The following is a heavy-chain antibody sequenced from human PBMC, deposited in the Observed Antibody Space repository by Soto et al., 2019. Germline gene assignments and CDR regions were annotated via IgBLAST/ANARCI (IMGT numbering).Heavy chain of an antibody. V-gene: IGHV3-33*01. CDR2: IWHDGGNK. D-gene: IGHD3-16*01. Sequence: PGGSLRLSGAPSGLTFSSYGIHWVRQAPGKGLEWVAFIWHDGGNKFYAESVKGRFTISRDNSKNTLYLQMTSLSAEDTAMYYCARDGDVNTGFGKDYWGQGTLVTVSS. J-gene: IGHJ4*02. CDR3: ARDGDVNTGFGKDY. CDR1: GLTFSSYG.